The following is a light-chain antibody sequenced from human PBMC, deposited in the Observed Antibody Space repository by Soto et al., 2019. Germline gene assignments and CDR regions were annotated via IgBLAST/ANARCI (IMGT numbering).Light chain of an antibody. CDR3: CSYAGSSTYV. CDR2: EGN. Sequence: QSALTQPASVSGSPGQSITNSCTGTSSDVGSYDLVSWYQQHPGKAPKLMIYEGNKRPSGVSNRFSGSKSGNTASLTISGLQAEDEADYYCCSYAGSSTYVFGSGTKLTVL. V-gene: IGLV2-23*01. CDR1: SSDVGSYDL. J-gene: IGLJ1*01.